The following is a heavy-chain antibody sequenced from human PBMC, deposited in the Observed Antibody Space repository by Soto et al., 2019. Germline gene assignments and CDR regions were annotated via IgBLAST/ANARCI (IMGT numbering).Heavy chain of an antibody. J-gene: IGHJ5*02. D-gene: IGHD3-16*01. CDR3: AKDQTRLGELPDS. V-gene: IGHV3-23*01. CDR2: ISGSGGST. Sequence: EVQLLESGGGLVQPGGSLRLSCAASGFTFSSYAMSWVRQAPGKGLEWVSAISGSGGSTYYADSVKGRFTISRDNSKNMLYLQMNSLRAEDTAVYYCAKDQTRLGELPDSWGQGTLVTVSS. CDR1: GFTFSSYA.